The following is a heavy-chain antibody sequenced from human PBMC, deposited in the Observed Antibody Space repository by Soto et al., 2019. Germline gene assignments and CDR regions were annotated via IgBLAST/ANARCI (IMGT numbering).Heavy chain of an antibody. CDR3: AKANDDYYDSSGYYYAEYFQH. Sequence: PGGSLRLSCVASGFTFSSFEMNWIRQAPGKGLEWVSAISGSGGSTYYADSVKGRFTISRDNSKNTLYLQMNSLRAEDTAVYYCAKANDDYYDSSGYYYAEYFQHWGQGTLVTAPQ. CDR2: ISGSGGST. D-gene: IGHD3-22*01. CDR1: GFTFSSFE. J-gene: IGHJ1*01. V-gene: IGHV3-23*01.